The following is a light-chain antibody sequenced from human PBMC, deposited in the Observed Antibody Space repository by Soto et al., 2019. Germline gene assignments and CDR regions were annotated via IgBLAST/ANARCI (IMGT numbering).Light chain of an antibody. CDR2: GAS. V-gene: IGKV3-15*01. J-gene: IGKJ1*01. Sequence: EIFMTKSPTILSVSPGERATLSYRASQSVSSYLAWYQQKPGQAPRLLIYGASTRATGIPARFSGSGSGTEFTLTISSLQSEDFAVYFCQQYKIWPTFGQGTKVDIK. CDR1: QSVSSY. CDR3: QQYKIWPT.